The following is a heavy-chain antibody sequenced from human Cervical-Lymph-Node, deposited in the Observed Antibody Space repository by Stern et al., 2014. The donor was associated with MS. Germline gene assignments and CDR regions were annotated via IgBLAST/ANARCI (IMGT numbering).Heavy chain of an antibody. CDR3: ARGYGMEKFNYVLL. V-gene: IGHV1-8*01. D-gene: IGHD3-16*01. Sequence: VQLVQSGAEVKKPGASVQVSCKASGYTFTSYDISWVRQAPGQGLEWMGWMNPNSGSTGYAQKFQGRVTMTRNTAITTAYMELSGLRSEDTAVYFCARGYGMEKFNYVLLWGQGTTVTVSS. J-gene: IGHJ6*02. CDR1: GYTFTSYD. CDR2: MNPNSGST.